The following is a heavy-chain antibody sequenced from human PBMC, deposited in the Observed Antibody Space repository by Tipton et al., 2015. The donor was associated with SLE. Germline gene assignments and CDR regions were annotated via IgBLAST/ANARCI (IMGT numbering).Heavy chain of an antibody. J-gene: IGHJ6*02. Sequence: TLSLTCAVSGYSISSGYYWGWIRQPPGKGLEWIGSIYHSGSTNYNPSLKSRVTISVDTSRNQFSLKLSSVTAADTAVYYCARDYYGSGKRGMDVWGQGTTVTVSS. CDR3: ARDYYGSGKRGMDV. CDR2: IYHSGST. D-gene: IGHD3-10*01. V-gene: IGHV4-38-2*02. CDR1: GYSISSGYY.